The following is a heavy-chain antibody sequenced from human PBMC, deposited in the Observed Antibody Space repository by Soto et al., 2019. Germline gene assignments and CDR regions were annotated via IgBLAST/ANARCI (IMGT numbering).Heavy chain of an antibody. CDR3: ARKMPTMIVVVIQNWFDP. CDR1: GGSFSGYY. CDR2: INHSGST. Sequence: SETLSLTCAVYGGSFSGYYWSWIRQPPGKGLEWIGEINHSGSTNYNPSLKSRVTISVDTSKNQFSLKLSSVAAADTAVYYCARKMPTMIVVVIQNWFDPWGQGTLVTVSS. J-gene: IGHJ5*02. V-gene: IGHV4-34*01. D-gene: IGHD3-22*01.